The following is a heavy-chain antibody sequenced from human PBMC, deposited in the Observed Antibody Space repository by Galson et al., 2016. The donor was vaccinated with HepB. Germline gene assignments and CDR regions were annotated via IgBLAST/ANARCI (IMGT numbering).Heavy chain of an antibody. CDR3: AKAVTTATPHNSNDLDV. V-gene: IGHV4-59*12. D-gene: IGHD4-17*01. Sequence: ETLSLTCTVSGGSIRSYYWSWIRQPPGKGLEWIGYIYYSGGTNYNPSPNSRVTISVDTSKNKVFLKLSSVSAADTAVYYCAKAVTTATPHNSNDLDVWGQGTTVIVS. J-gene: IGHJ6*02. CDR1: GGSIRSYY. CDR2: IYYSGGT.